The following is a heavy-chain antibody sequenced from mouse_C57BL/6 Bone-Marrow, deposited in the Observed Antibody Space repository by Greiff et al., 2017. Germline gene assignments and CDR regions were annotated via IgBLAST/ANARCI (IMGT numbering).Heavy chain of an antibody. D-gene: IGHD3-3*01. V-gene: IGHV1-50*01. J-gene: IGHJ3*01. CDR1: GYTFTSYW. CDR2: IDPSDSYT. Sequence: QVQLQQPGAELVKPGASVKMSCKASGYTFTSYWMQWVKQRPGQGLEWIGEIDPSDSYTNYNQKFTGKATLTVGTSSSTAYMHLSNLTSEYSAVYCCARYMGHYWGKGTTVTVSA. CDR3: ARYMGHY.